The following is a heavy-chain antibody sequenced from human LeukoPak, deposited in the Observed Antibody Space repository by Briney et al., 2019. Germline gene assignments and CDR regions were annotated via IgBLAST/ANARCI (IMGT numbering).Heavy chain of an antibody. CDR1: GGSFSGYY. V-gene: IGHV4-34*01. Sequence: NPSETLSLTCAVYGGSFSGYYWSWIRQPPGKGLEWIGEINHSGSTNYNPSLKSRVTILVDTSKNQFSLKLSSVTAADTAVYYCARGSRRLDYWAREPWSPSPQ. CDR3: ARGSRRLDY. J-gene: IGHJ4*02. D-gene: IGHD1-1*01. CDR2: INHSGST.